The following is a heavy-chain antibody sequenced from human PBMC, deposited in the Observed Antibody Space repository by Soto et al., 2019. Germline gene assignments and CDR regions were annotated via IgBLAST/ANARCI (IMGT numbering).Heavy chain of an antibody. V-gene: IGHV4-31*03. D-gene: IGHD3-22*01. CDR3: ARAPYYDSLPFDY. J-gene: IGHJ4*02. CDR2: IYYSGST. CDR1: GGSISSGGYY. Sequence: TLSLTCTVSGGSISSGGYYWGWIRQHPGKGLEWIGYIYYSGSTYYNPSLKSRVTISVDTSKNQFSLKLSSVTAADTAVYYCARAPYYDSLPFDYWGQGTLVTVSS.